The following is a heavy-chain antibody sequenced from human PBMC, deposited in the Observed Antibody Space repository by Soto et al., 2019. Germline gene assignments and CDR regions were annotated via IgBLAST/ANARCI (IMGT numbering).Heavy chain of an antibody. CDR2: ISGSTNTK. Sequence: GGSLRLSCAASGFSFSSYSMNWVRQAPGKGLEWLSFISGSTNTKYYSDSVRGRFTISRDNAKNSLYLRMNSLRDEDTAVYYCARGGWNDLFDGWGQGTLVTVSS. CDR3: ARGGWNDLFDG. CDR1: GFSFSSYS. J-gene: IGHJ4*02. D-gene: IGHD1-1*01. V-gene: IGHV3-48*02.